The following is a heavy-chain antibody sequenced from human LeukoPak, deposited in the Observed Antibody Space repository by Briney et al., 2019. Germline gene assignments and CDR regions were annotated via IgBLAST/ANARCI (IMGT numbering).Heavy chain of an antibody. CDR3: AKSFRSTSLDY. D-gene: IGHD2-2*01. V-gene: IGHV3-23*01. Sequence: PGGSLRLSCAASGFTFSRYGMQWVRPAPGKGLEWVSAISGSGDSTYYADSVKGRFTISRDNSRNTLYLQMNSLRAGDTAVYYCAKSFRSTSLDYWGQGTLVTVSS. CDR2: ISGSGDST. CDR1: GFTFSRYG. J-gene: IGHJ4*02.